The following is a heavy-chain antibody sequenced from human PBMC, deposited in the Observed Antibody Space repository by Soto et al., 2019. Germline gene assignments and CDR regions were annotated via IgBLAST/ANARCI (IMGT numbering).Heavy chain of an antibody. J-gene: IGHJ4*02. D-gene: IGHD2-2*01. CDR3: ARGPRGLYHHDY. CDR2: INMDGSST. V-gene: IGHV3-74*01. CDR1: GFTFSGDL. Sequence: GGSLRLSCAASGFTFSGDLMHWVRQAAGKGLVWVSRINMDGSSTNYADSVKGRFTISRDNAKNTLYLQMNSLRVDDTAVYYCARGPRGLYHHDYWGQGALVTVSS.